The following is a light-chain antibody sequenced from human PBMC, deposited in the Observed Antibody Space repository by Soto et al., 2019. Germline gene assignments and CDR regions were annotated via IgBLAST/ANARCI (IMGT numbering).Light chain of an antibody. CDR2: EVN. CDR3: SSYTSSSTHV. Sequence: QSVLTQPPSASGSPGQSVTISCSGTSSDVGGFNYVSWYQQHPGRAPKVLIYEVNKRPSGVPDRFSGSKSGSTASLTVSGLQAEDEADYYCSSYTSSSTHVLGTGTKVNV. J-gene: IGLJ1*01. CDR1: SSDVGGFNY. V-gene: IGLV2-8*01.